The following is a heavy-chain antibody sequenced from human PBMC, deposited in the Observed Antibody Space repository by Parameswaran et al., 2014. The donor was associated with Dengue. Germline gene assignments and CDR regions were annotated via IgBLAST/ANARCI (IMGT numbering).Heavy chain of an antibody. J-gene: IGHJ6*02. V-gene: IGHV4-34*01. CDR2: INHSGST. CDR3: ARFSGQRSGYYKSGYYYYGMDV. Sequence: RWIRQPPGKGLEWIGEINHSGSTNYNPSLKSRVTISVDTSKNQFSLKLSSVTAADTAVYYCARFSGQRSGYYKSGYYYYGMDVWGQGTTVTVSS. D-gene: IGHD3-9*01.